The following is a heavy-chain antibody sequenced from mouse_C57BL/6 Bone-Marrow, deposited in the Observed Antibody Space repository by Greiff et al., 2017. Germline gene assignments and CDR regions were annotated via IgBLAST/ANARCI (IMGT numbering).Heavy chain of an antibody. D-gene: IGHD1-1*01. CDR2: INPSNGGT. V-gene: IGHV1-53*01. CDR1: GYTFTRYW. CDR3: ARYYGSNDGYFDV. Sequence: QVQLQQPGTELVKPGASVKLSCKASGYTFTRYWMHWVKQRPGQGLEWIGNINPSNGGTNYNAKFKSKATLTVDKSSSTAYMQLSSLTSEDSAVYYCARYYGSNDGYFDVWGTGTTVTVSS. J-gene: IGHJ1*03.